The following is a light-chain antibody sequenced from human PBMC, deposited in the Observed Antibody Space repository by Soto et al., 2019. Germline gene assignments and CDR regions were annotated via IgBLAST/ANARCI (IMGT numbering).Light chain of an antibody. J-gene: IGKJ1*01. Sequence: DIQLTQSPSFLSASVRDRVTITCRASQCISTYLAWYQQKPGKAPTLLIYAASTLQSGVPSRFSGSGSGTEFTLTISRLQPEDFATYYCQQLNTYPRTFGQGTKVEIK. CDR1: QCISTY. CDR3: QQLNTYPRT. CDR2: AAS. V-gene: IGKV1-9*01.